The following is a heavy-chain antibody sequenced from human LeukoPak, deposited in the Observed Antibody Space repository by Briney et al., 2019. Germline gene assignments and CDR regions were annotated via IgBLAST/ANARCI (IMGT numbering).Heavy chain of an antibody. D-gene: IGHD3-22*01. CDR2: ISGSGGST. J-gene: IGHJ4*02. CDR1: GFTFSSYA. Sequence: GGSLRLSCAASGFTFSSYAMSWVRQAPGKGLEWVSAISGSGGSTYYADSVKGRFTISRDNSKNTLYLQMNSLRAEDTAVYYCARATPITMIVVVITTPGYWGQGTLVTVSS. V-gene: IGHV3-23*01. CDR3: ARATPITMIVVVITTPGY.